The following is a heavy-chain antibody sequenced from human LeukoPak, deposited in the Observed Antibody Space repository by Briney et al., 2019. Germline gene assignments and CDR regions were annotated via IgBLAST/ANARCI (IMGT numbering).Heavy chain of an antibody. Sequence: ASVKVSCKASGYTFTSYDINWVRQATVQGLEWMGWMNPNSGNTGYAQKFQGRVTMTRNTSISTAYMELSSLRSEDTAVYYCARGIHSSSWYPGYYYYYMDVWGKGTTVTISS. CDR2: MNPNSGNT. V-gene: IGHV1-8*01. CDR1: GYTFTSYD. J-gene: IGHJ6*03. CDR3: ARGIHSSSWYPGYYYYYMDV. D-gene: IGHD6-13*01.